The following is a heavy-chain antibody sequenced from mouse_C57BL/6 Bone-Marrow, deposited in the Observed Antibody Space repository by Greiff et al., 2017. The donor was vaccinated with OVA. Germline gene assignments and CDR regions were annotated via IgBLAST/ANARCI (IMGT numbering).Heavy chain of an antibody. J-gene: IGHJ2*01. CDR1: GYSITSGYY. CDR2: ISYDGSN. Sequence: ESGPGLVKPSQSLSLTCSVTGYSITSGYYWNWIRQFPGNKLEWMGYISYDGSNNYNPSLKNRISITRDTSKNQFFLKLNSVTTEDTATYYCARVYYGSSYLYYFDYWGQGTTLTVSS. D-gene: IGHD1-1*01. CDR3: ARVYYGSSYLYYFDY. V-gene: IGHV3-6*01.